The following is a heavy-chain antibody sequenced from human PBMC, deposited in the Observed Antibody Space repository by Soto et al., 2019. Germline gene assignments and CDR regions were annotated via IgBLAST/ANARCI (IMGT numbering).Heavy chain of an antibody. J-gene: IGHJ4*02. CDR1: GFTFSKFS. D-gene: IGHD3-10*01. CDR2: ITHDGHSK. Sequence: GGSLRLSCTASGFTFSKFSMHWVRQPPGKGLEWVTLITHDGHSKYCADSVKGRFTCSRDNSQNTLYLQLDSLRPDDTAPYFCASQSGGVYFDYWGQGALVTVSS. CDR3: ASQSGGVYFDY. V-gene: IGHV3-30*04.